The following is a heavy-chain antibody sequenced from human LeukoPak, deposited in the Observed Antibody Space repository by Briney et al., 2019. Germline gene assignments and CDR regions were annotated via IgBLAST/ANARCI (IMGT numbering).Heavy chain of an antibody. Sequence: SCKASGYTFSSYAMHWVRQAPGKGLEWVAVISYDGSNKYYADSVKGRFTISRDNSKNTLYLQMNSLRAEDTAVYYCARGGDYYYDSSGYYSPVDYWGQGTLVTVSS. CDR3: ARGGDYYYDSSGYYSPVDY. V-gene: IGHV3-30*04. D-gene: IGHD3-22*01. CDR1: GYTFSSYA. J-gene: IGHJ4*02. CDR2: ISYDGSNK.